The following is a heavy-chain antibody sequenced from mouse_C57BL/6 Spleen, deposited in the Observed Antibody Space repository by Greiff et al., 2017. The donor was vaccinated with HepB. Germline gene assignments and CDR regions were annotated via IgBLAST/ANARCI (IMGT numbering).Heavy chain of an antibody. CDR1: GYTFTSYW. CDR3: ARADYYGSSYGY. J-gene: IGHJ2*01. Sequence: QVQLQQPGAELVMPGASVKLSCKASGYTFTSYWMHWVKQRPGQGLEWIGEIDPSDSYTNYNQKFKGKSTLTVDKSSSTAYMQLSSLTSEDSAVYYCARADYYGSSYGYGGQGTTLTVSS. V-gene: IGHV1-69*01. CDR2: IDPSDSYT. D-gene: IGHD1-1*01.